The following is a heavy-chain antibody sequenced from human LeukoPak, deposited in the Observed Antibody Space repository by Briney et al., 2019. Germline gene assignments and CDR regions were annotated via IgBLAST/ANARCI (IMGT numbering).Heavy chain of an antibody. V-gene: IGHV3-30*03. Sequence: GGSLRLSCAASGFTFSSYGMHWVRQAPGKGLEWVAVISYDGSNKYYADSVKGRFTVSRDNSKNTLYLQMNSLRAEDTAVYYCARVAYCGADCYWGAYYGMDVWGQGTTVTVSS. J-gene: IGHJ6*02. CDR2: ISYDGSNK. CDR1: GFTFSSYG. CDR3: ARVAYCGADCYWGAYYGMDV. D-gene: IGHD2-21*02.